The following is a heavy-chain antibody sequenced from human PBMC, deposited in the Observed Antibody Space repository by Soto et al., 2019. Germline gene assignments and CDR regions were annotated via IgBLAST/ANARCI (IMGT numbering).Heavy chain of an antibody. D-gene: IGHD3-3*01. Sequence: PGAALKISCSGSGYDFNTNWFGWVRQLPGRGPEWVGIMYPGDSDTRYNPSLQGHVTLSVDVAVSTAFLQWRSLETSDTGMYFCARLPRDCNKTSCYYADHWGQGTLVTVSS. CDR2: MYPGDSDT. CDR3: ARLPRDCNKTSCYYADH. CDR1: GYDFNTNW. J-gene: IGHJ4*02. V-gene: IGHV5-51*01.